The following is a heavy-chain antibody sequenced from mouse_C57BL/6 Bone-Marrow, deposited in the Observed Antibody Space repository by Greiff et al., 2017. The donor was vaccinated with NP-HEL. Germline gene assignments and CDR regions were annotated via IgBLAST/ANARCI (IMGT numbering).Heavy chain of an antibody. CDR1: GYTFTNYW. CDR2: IYPGGGYT. J-gene: IGHJ1*03. D-gene: IGHD1-1*01. Sequence: VQLQQSGAELVRPGTSVKMSCKASGYTFTNYWIGWAKQRPGHGLEWIGDIYPGGGYTNYNEKFKGKATLTADKSSSTAYMQFSSLTSEDSAIYYCARRGITTVVEPWYFDVWGTGTTVTVSS. V-gene: IGHV1-63*01. CDR3: ARRGITTVVEPWYFDV.